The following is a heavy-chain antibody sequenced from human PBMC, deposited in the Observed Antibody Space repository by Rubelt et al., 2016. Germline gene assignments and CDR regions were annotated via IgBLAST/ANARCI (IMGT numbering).Heavy chain of an antibody. V-gene: IGHV4-39*07. D-gene: IGHD2-15*01. J-gene: IGHJ5*02. CDR2: IYYSGSP. CDR1: GGSISSSTYY. CDR3: ASLGVVVVVATGNWFDP. Sequence: QLQLQESGPGLVKASETLSLTCSVSGGSISSSTYYWGWIRQPPGKGLAWIGTIYYSGSPYYNPSLTSRVTISLDTSKNQFSLSLTSLTAADTAVYYCASLGVVVVVATGNWFDPWGQGTLVTVSS.